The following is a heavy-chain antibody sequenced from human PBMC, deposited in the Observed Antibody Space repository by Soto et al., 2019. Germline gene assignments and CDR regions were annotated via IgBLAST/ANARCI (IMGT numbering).Heavy chain of an antibody. CDR3: ARLRREGHYYMDV. J-gene: IGHJ6*03. CDR2: IYYSGST. D-gene: IGHD3-10*01. V-gene: IGHV4-39*01. Sequence: SETLSLTCTVSGGSISSSSYYWGWIRQPPGKGLEWIGSIYYSGSTYYNPSLKSRVTISVDTSKNQFSLKLSSVTAADTAVYYCARLRREGHYYMDVWGKGTTVTVSS. CDR1: GGSISSSSYY.